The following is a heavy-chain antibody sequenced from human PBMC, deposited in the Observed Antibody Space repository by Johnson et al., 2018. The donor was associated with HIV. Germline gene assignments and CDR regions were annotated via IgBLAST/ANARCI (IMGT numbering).Heavy chain of an antibody. CDR3: ARGQGGAIPHDAFDI. CDR2: ISYDGSNK. J-gene: IGHJ3*02. V-gene: IGHV3-30*14. CDR1: GFTFSSYA. D-gene: IGHD3-16*01. Sequence: QMQLVESGGGVVQPGRSLRLSCAASGFTFSSYAMHWVRQAPGKGLEWVAVISYDGSNKYYADSVKGRFTISRDNSKNTLYLQMGSLRAEDMAVYYCARGQGGAIPHDAFDIWGQGTMVTVSS.